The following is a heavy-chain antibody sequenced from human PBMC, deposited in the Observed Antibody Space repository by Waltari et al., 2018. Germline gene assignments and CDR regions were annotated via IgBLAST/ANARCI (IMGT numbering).Heavy chain of an antibody. Sequence: EVQLVESGGGLVHPGGSLRLSWEASAFHFGTFWMHWVRHLPGKGLVWVSHIKPDGTSTDYGDSVEGRFTISRDNAKNTLYLQMNSLRAEDTAIYYCVRDLYGRDDVWGQGTMVTVSS. D-gene: IGHD3-10*01. CDR1: AFHFGTFW. V-gene: IGHV3-74*01. CDR2: IKPDGTST. J-gene: IGHJ3*01. CDR3: VRDLYGRDDV.